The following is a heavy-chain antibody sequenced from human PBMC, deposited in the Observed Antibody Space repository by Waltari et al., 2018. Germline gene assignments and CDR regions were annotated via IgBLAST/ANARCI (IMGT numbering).Heavy chain of an antibody. CDR2: IYYSRST. D-gene: IGHD3-10*01. J-gene: IGHJ4*02. Sequence: QVQLQESGPGLVKPSETLSLTCTVSGGSISNYYWIWIRQPPGKGLEWIGYIYYSRSTNYHPSLNSRVTIAVDTSKIQFSLNLSSVTAADTAVYYCARSPGSRHYFDYWGQGTLVTVSS. CDR3: ARSPGSRHYFDY. V-gene: IGHV4-59*01. CDR1: GGSISNYY.